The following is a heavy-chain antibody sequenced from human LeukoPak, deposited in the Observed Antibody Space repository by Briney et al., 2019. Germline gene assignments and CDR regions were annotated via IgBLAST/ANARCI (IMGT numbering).Heavy chain of an antibody. CDR1: GGTFSSYA. J-gene: IGHJ4*02. D-gene: IGHD2/OR15-2a*01. CDR3: AGHHPRNTVDF. CDR2: TIPILGIA. Sequence: SVKVSCKASGGTFSSYAISWVRQAPGQGLEWMGRTIPILGIANYAQKFQGRVTITADKSTSTAYMELSSLRSEDTAVYYCAGHHPRNTVDFWGQGTLVTASS. V-gene: IGHV1-69*04.